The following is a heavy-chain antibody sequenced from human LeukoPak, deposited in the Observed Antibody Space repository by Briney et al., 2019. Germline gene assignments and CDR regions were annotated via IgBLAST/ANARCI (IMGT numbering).Heavy chain of an antibody. CDR3: STDQPSLRYFDWLYN. V-gene: IGHV1-8*02. D-gene: IGHD3-9*01. Sequence: VATVKVSCKASGYTFTSYDINWVRQATGQGLEWMGWMNPNSGNTGYAQKFQGRVTLTEDSSTNTAYMELSSLRSEDTAIYYCSTDQPSLRYFDWLYNWGQGSLVTVSS. CDR1: GYTFTSYD. CDR2: MNPNSGNT. J-gene: IGHJ5*02.